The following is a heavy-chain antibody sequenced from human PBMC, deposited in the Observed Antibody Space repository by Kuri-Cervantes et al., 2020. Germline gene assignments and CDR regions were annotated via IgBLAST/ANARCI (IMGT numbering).Heavy chain of an antibody. D-gene: IGHD3-9*01. V-gene: IGHV3-30*04. CDR3: AKAANYDILTGYY. CDR1: GFTFSSYA. J-gene: IGHJ4*02. Sequence: GGSLRLSCAASGFTFSSYAMHWVRQAPGKGLEWVAVISYDGSNKYYADSVKGRFTISRDNSKNTLYLQMNSLRAEDTAVYYCAKAANYDILTGYYWGQGTLVTVSS. CDR2: ISYDGSNK.